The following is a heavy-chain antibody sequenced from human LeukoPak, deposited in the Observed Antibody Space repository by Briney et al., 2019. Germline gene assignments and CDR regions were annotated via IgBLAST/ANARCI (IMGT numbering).Heavy chain of an antibody. V-gene: IGHV3-30-3*01. Sequence: GRSLRLSCAASGFTFSSYAMHWVRQAPGKGLEWVAVISYDGSNKYYADSVKGRFTISRDNSKNTLYLQMNSLRAEDTAVYYCAREVANYDFWSGPFDYWGQGTLVTVSS. CDR3: AREVANYDFWSGPFDY. D-gene: IGHD3-3*01. CDR1: GFTFSSYA. CDR2: ISYDGSNK. J-gene: IGHJ4*02.